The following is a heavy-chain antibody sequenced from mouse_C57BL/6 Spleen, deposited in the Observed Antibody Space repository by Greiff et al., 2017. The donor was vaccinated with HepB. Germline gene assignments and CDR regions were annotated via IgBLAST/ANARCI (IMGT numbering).Heavy chain of an antibody. CDR2: ISSGGSYT. J-gene: IGHJ1*03. D-gene: IGHD1-1*01. CDR3: ARLDDYGSSFDV. V-gene: IGHV5-6*01. CDR1: GFTFSSYG. Sequence: EVQLLESGGDLVKPGGSLKLSCAASGFTFSSYGMSWVRQTPDKRLEWVATISSGGSYTYYPDSVKGRFTISRDNAKNTLYLQMSSLKSEDTAMYYCARLDDYGSSFDVWGTGTTVTVSS.